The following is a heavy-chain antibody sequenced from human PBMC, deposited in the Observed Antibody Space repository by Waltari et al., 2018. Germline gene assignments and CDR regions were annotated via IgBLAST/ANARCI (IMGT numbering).Heavy chain of an antibody. Sequence: QVQLVQSGAGGKKPGASGKVSCKVSGYPLTELSIHWVRQTPGKGLEWMGGFDPEDGETIYAQKFQGRVTMTEDTSTDTAYMELSSLRSEDTAVYYCATDLLMVRGVIRSVDYWGQGTLVTVSS. J-gene: IGHJ4*02. CDR1: GYPLTELS. CDR2: FDPEDGET. D-gene: IGHD3-10*01. CDR3: ATDLLMVRGVIRSVDY. V-gene: IGHV1-24*01.